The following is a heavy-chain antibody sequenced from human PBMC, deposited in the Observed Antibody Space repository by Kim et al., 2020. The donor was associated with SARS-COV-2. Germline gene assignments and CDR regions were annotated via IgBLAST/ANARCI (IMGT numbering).Heavy chain of an antibody. V-gene: IGHV3-48*03. D-gene: IGHD6-19*01. Sequence: IYYGDSVKGRVSISRDNAKRSLYLQMDSLRAEDTAIYYCARNVKGWTMDYWGQGTLVTVSS. CDR3: ARNVKGWTMDY. J-gene: IGHJ4*02. CDR2: I.